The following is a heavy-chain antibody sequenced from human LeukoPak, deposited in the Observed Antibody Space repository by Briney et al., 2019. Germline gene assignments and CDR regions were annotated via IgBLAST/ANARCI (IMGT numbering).Heavy chain of an antibody. D-gene: IGHD2-8*02. V-gene: IGHV3-30*18. Sequence: GGSLRLSCAASGFTFSSYSMNWVRQAPGKGLEWAAVISYDGSNKYYADSVKGRFTISRDNSKNTLYLQMNSLRAEDTAVYYCAKAWDIVLVTVNFDYWGQGTLVTVSS. J-gene: IGHJ4*02. CDR1: GFTFSSYS. CDR2: ISYDGSNK. CDR3: AKAWDIVLVTVNFDY.